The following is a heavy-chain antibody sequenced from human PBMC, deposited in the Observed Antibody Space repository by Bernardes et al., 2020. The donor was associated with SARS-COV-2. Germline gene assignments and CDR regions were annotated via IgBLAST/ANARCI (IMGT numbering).Heavy chain of an antibody. CDR1: GFIFSSYE. CDR2: INTDGSIV. J-gene: IGHJ4*01. D-gene: IGHD3-3*01. Sequence: GGSLRLSCAGSGFIFSSYEMNWVRQAPGKGLEWVSYINTDGSIVFYADSVRGRFTISRDNARNSVYLLMNSLSADDSATYYCARDSGDGAGRYNDHFDYWGHGARVTVSS. CDR3: ARDSGDGAGRYNDHFDY. V-gene: IGHV3-48*03.